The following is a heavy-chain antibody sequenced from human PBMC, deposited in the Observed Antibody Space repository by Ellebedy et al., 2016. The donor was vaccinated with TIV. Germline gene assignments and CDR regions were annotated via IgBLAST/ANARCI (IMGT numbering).Heavy chain of an antibody. CDR1: GGSISSSNW. D-gene: IGHD1-26*01. J-gene: IGHJ3*02. CDR2: IYHSGST. V-gene: IGHV4-4*02. Sequence: SETLSLXXAVSGGSISSSNWWSWVRQPPGKGLEWIGEIYHSGSTNYNPSLKSRVTISVDKSKNQFSLKLSSVTAADTAVYYCATIGGIVGATLGAFDIWGQGTMVTVSS. CDR3: ATIGGIVGATLGAFDI.